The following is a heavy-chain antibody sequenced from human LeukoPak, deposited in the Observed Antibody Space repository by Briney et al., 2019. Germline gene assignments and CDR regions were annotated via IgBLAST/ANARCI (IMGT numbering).Heavy chain of an antibody. CDR1: GFTFSSYW. J-gene: IGHJ4*02. D-gene: IGHD6-13*01. CDR2: IKQDGSEK. Sequence: GGSPRLSCAASGFTFSSYWMSWVRQAPGKGLEWVANIKQDGSEKYYVDSVKGRFTISRDNAKNSLYLQMNSLRAEDTAVYYCAREHHPLNLFRSLKQQLVRGFDYWGQGTLVTVSS. V-gene: IGHV3-7*01. CDR3: AREHHPLNLFRSLKQQLVRGFDY.